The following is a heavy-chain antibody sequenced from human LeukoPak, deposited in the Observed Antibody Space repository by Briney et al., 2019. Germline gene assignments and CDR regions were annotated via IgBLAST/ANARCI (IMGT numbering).Heavy chain of an antibody. CDR3: ARDWARYFGSNWFDP. CDR2: INTNTGNP. V-gene: IGHV7-4-1*02. CDR1: GYTFTSYA. J-gene: IGHJ5*02. D-gene: IGHD3-9*01. Sequence: ASVKVSCKASGYTFTSYAMNWVRQAPGQGLEWMGWINTNTGNPTYAQGFTGRFVFCLDTSVSTAYLQISSLKAEDTAVYYCARDWARYFGSNWFDPWGQGTLVTVSS.